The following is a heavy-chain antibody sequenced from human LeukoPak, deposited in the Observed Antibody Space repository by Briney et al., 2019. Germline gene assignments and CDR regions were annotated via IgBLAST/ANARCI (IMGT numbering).Heavy chain of an antibody. CDR1: GGSISSSSYY. D-gene: IGHD5-12*01. Sequence: SETLSLTCALSGGSISSSSYYWAWVRQPPGKGLEWIGSIYHSGSSYYNPSLKSRVTISVDTSKNQFSLKLSSVTAADTAVYYCASDISGYYYFDPWGQGALVTVSS. CDR3: ASDISGYYYFDP. CDR2: IYHSGSS. J-gene: IGHJ4*02. V-gene: IGHV4-39*07.